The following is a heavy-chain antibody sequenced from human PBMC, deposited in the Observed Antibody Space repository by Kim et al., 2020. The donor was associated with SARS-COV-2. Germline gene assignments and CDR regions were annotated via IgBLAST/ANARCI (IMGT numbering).Heavy chain of an antibody. CDR3: GRGPDSGTWYAIDY. CDR1: GFTFSGFW. CDR2: IKGDGSEK. D-gene: IGHD6-13*01. Sequence: GGSLRLSCAASGFTFSGFWMTWVRQAPGKGLEWVANIKGDGSEKSYVDSVKGRFTISRDNAKNSLQLQMDSLRVEDTAVYYCGRGPDSGTWYAIDYWGQGTLVTVSS. V-gene: IGHV3-7*01. J-gene: IGHJ4*02.